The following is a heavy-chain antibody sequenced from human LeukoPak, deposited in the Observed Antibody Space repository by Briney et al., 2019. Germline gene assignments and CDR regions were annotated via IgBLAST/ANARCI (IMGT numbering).Heavy chain of an antibody. J-gene: IGHJ3*02. V-gene: IGHV4-34*01. CDR3: ARRPGTYYAFDI. D-gene: IGHD1-26*01. Sequence: TSETLSLTCAVYGGSFSDYYWNWIRQPPGKGLEWIGEINHSGNTNYSSSLKSRVTLSVDTSKSQFFLKLTSVTAADTAVYYCARRPGTYYAFDIWGQGTVVTVSS. CDR2: INHSGNT. CDR1: GGSFSDYY.